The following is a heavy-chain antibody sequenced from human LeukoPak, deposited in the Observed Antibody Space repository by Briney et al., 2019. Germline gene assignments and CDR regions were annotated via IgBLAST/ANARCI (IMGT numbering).Heavy chain of an antibody. V-gene: IGHV3-7*03. CDR1: GFTLRSYS. CDR3: ARDFYRGYSYGFPDY. J-gene: IGHJ4*02. Sequence: GGSLRLSCAASGFTLRSYSMSWVRQAPGKGLEWVANIKQDGSEKYYVDSVKGRFTISRDNAKNSLYLQMNSLRAEDTAVYYCARDFYRGYSYGFPDYWGQGTLVTVSS. CDR2: IKQDGSEK. D-gene: IGHD5-18*01.